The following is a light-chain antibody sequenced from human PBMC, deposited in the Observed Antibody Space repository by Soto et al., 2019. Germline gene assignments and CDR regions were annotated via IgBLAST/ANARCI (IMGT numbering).Light chain of an antibody. V-gene: IGKV3-20*01. CDR2: GAS. CDR3: LQYGSSPYT. Sequence: EIVMTQSPGILSLSPGERATLSCRASQSVSRYLNWFQHKPGQAPRLLIYGASSRAAGIPDRFSGSRSGTDFTLTISSLEPEDVAVFYCLQYGSSPYTFGQGTKLEIK. J-gene: IGKJ2*01. CDR1: QSVSRY.